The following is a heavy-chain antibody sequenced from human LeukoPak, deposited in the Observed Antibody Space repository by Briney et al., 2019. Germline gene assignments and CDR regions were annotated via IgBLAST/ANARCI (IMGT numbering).Heavy chain of an antibody. J-gene: IGHJ3*02. V-gene: IGHV1-8*03. CDR1: GYTFTSYD. CDR3: ARFGELFSDAFDI. Sequence: ASVKVSCKASGYTFTSYDINWVRQATGQGLEWMGWMNPNSGNTGYAQKFQGRVTITRNTSISTAYMELRSLRSDDTAVYYCARFGELFSDAFDIWGQGTMVTVSS. CDR2: MNPNSGNT. D-gene: IGHD3-10*01.